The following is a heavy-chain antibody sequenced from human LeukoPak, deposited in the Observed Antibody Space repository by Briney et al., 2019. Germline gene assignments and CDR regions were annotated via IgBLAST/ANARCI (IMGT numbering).Heavy chain of an antibody. D-gene: IGHD3-10*01. CDR1: GYTFTGYY. CDR2: INPNSGGT. V-gene: IGHV1-2*02. Sequence: ASVKVSCKASGYTFTGYYMHWVRQAPGQGLEWMGWINPNSGGTNYAQKFQGRVTMTRDTSISTAYMELSRLRSDDTAVYYCARLYYYGSGSPDQYFDYWGQGNPGHRLL. J-gene: IGHJ4*02. CDR3: ARLYYYGSGSPDQYFDY.